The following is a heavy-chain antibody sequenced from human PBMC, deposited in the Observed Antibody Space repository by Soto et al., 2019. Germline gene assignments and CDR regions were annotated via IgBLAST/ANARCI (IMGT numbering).Heavy chain of an antibody. Sequence: PSETLSLTCTVSGGSISSYYWSWIRQPPGKELQYIGYIYYSGSTNYNPSLKSRVTISVDTSTNQFSLTLSSVTAADTAVYYCARHSNRYRKALDYWGQGTLVTVSS. CDR2: IYYSGST. D-gene: IGHD6-13*01. V-gene: IGHV4-59*08. CDR1: GGSISSYY. J-gene: IGHJ4*02. CDR3: ARHSNRYRKALDY.